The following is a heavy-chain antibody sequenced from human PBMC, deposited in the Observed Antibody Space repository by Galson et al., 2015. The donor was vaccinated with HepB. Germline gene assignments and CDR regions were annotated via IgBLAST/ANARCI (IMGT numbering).Heavy chain of an antibody. D-gene: IGHD3-3*01. V-gene: IGHV3-7*01. CDR1: GFTFSSYW. Sequence: SLRLSCAASGFTFSSYWMSWVRQAPGKGLEWVANIKQDGSEKYYVDSVKGRFTISRDNAKNSLDLQMNSPRAEDTAVYYCARAYYDFCSGFGFDPWGQGTLVTVSS. J-gene: IGHJ5*02. CDR2: IKQDGSEK. CDR3: ARAYYDFCSGFGFDP.